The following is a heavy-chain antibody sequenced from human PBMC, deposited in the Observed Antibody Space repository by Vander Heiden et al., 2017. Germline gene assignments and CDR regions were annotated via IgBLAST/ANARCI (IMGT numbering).Heavy chain of an antibody. CDR3: ARDPAWSDY. Sequence: EVQLVESGGGWVQPGGSLRLAGAAPGFTFSSYNMNWVRQAPGKGLEWVSDISSSSKSIYYADSVKGRFTISRDNAKNSLYLQMSSLRDEDTAVYYCARDPAWSDYWGQGTLVTVSS. CDR1: GFTFSSYN. V-gene: IGHV3-48*02. J-gene: IGHJ4*02. CDR2: ISSSSKSI. D-gene: IGHD2-8*02.